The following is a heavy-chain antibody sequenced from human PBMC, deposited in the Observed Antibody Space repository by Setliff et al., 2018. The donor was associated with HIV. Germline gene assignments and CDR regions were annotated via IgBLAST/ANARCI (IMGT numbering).Heavy chain of an antibody. D-gene: IGHD3-22*01. Sequence: TLSLTCTVSGGSISSNNDHWGWIRQPPGKGLEWIGSISHSGNTYHNPSLQSRVTISLDMSKSQFSLKLRSMSAADTAVYYCARDPHYFDTSGYYSYFYFDFWGQGMLVTVSS. V-gene: IGHV4-39*07. CDR3: ARDPHYFDTSGYYSYFYFDF. CDR1: GGSISSNNDH. CDR2: ISHSGNT. J-gene: IGHJ4*02.